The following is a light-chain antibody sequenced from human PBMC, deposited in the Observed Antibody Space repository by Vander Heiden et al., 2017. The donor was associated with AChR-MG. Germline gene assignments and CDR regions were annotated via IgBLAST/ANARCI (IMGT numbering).Light chain of an antibody. J-gene: IGKJ2*01. V-gene: IGKV3-15*01. CDR2: DAS. CDR1: QGVSRD. CDR3: QQYNNWPYT. Sequence: ERVMTQSPATLSVSPGERVTLSCRASQGVSRDLDWYQQKHGQTPRLLIYDASTRATSVPDRFSGSGSGSEFTLTISSLQSEDFAIYYCQQYNNWPYTFGQGTKVEIK.